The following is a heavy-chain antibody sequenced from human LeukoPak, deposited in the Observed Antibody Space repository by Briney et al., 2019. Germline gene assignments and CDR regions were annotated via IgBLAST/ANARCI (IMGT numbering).Heavy chain of an antibody. J-gene: IGHJ6*03. V-gene: IGHV7-4-1*02. Sequence: ASVKVSCKASGYTFTSYAMNWVRQAPGQGLEGMGWINTNTGNPTYAQGFTGRFVFSLDTSVSTAYLQISSLKAEDTAVYYCARDAARSSSSWYYYYYYMDVWGKGTTVTVSS. D-gene: IGHD6-13*01. CDR3: ARDAARSSSSWYYYYYYMDV. CDR2: INTNTGNP. CDR1: GYTFTSYA.